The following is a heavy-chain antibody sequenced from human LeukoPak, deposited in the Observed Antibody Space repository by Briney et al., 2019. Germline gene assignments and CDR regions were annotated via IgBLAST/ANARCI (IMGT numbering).Heavy chain of an antibody. D-gene: IGHD2-15*01. CDR2: ISAYNGNT. CDR1: GYTFTSYG. Sequence: GASVKVSCKASGYTFTSYGISWVRQAPGQGLEWMGWISAYNGNTNYAQKLQGRVTMTTDTSTSTAYMELRSLRSDDTAVYYCARDKDVGLYCSGGSCYYYYYGMDVWGQGTTVTVSS. CDR3: ARDKDVGLYCSGGSCYYYYYGMDV. J-gene: IGHJ6*02. V-gene: IGHV1-18*01.